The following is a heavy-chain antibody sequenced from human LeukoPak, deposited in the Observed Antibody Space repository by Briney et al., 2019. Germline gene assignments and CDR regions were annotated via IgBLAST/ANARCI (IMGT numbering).Heavy chain of an antibody. V-gene: IGHV3-48*04. CDR2: ISGRSSGV. J-gene: IGHJ6*02. D-gene: IGHD3-16*01. CDR1: GFAFSDYA. CDR3: ARGWGGDSYYYYGMDV. Sequence: GGSLRLSCVASGFAFSDYALNWVRQAPGKGLEWFSFISGRSSGVYYADSVKGRFTISRDNAKNSLYLQMNSLRAEDTALYFCARGWGGDSYYYYGMDVWGQGTTVTVSS.